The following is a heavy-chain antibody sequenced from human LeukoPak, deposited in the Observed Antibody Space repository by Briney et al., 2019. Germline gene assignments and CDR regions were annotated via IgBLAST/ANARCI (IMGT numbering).Heavy chain of an antibody. CDR2: IYYSAST. CDR3: ARAFSGYHSKSGGIDY. Sequence: SETLSLTCTVSGGSISSYYWSWIRQPPGQGLEWIGYIYYSASTNYNPSLKSRVTISVDTSKNQFSLKLSSVTAADTAVYYCARAFSGYHSKSGGIDYWGQGTLVTVSS. J-gene: IGHJ4*02. V-gene: IGHV4-59*01. CDR1: GGSISSYY. D-gene: IGHD4-11*01.